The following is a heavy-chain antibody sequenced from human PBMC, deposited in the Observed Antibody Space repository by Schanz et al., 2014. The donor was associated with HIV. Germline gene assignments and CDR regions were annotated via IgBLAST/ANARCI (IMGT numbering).Heavy chain of an antibody. D-gene: IGHD3-16*01. V-gene: IGHV3-53*01. CDR1: GFTVSSNY. CDR3: AKTTWGRRVDAFDI. Sequence: EVQLVESGGGLIQPGGSLRLSCAASGFTVSSNYMSWVRQAPGRGLEWVSFIYSGGSTYYADSVKGRFTISRDYSKNTLYLQMNSLRAEDTAVYFCAKTTWGRRVDAFDIWGQGTMVTVSS. J-gene: IGHJ3*02. CDR2: IYSGGST.